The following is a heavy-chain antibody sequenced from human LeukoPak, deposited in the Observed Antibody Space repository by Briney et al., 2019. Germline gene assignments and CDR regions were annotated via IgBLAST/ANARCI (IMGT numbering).Heavy chain of an antibody. J-gene: IGHJ4*02. CDR2: ISSSSSYI. CDR1: GFTFSSYS. Sequence: PGGSLRLSCAASGFTFSSYSMNWVRQAPGKGLEWVSSISSSSSYIYYADSVKGRFTISGDNAKNSLYLQMNSLRAEDTAVYYCARDLHCSGGSCYSWVLDYWGQGTLVTVSS. V-gene: IGHV3-21*04. D-gene: IGHD2-15*01. CDR3: ARDLHCSGGSCYSWVLDY.